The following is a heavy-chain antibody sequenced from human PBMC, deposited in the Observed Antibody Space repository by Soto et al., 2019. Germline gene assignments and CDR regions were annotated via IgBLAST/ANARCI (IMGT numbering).Heavy chain of an antibody. Sequence: EVQLVESGGGLVQPGGSLRLSCAASGFTFSSYWMHWVRQAPGKGLVCVSRISSDGGSTSYADSVKGRFTISRDNARNTLYLQMNSLRAEDTAVYYCARGGSTFCLDWGPGTLVTVSS. CDR3: ARGGSTFCLD. D-gene: IGHD2-2*01. V-gene: IGHV3-74*01. J-gene: IGHJ4*02. CDR2: ISSDGGST. CDR1: GFTFSSYW.